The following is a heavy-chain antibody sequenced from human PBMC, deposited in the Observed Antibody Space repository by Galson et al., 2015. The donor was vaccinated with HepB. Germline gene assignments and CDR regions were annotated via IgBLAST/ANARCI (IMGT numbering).Heavy chain of an antibody. Sequence: SVKVSCKASGGSFRGYATSWVRQAPGQGLEWMGGIIPIFGTTDYAQKFQGRVTITADESTSTAYMELSSLRSEDTAVYYCATHCSSTSCHPADDYWGQGTLVTVSS. J-gene: IGHJ4*02. CDR2: IIPIFGTT. V-gene: IGHV1-69*13. D-gene: IGHD2-2*01. CDR1: GGSFRGYA. CDR3: ATHCSSTSCHPADDY.